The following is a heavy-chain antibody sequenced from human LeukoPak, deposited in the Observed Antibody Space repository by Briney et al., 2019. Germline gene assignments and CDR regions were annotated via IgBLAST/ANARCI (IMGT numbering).Heavy chain of an antibody. CDR3: ARSPVARDGYNPSQFDY. CDR2: IYYTGST. Sequence: SETLSLTCTVSGGSISSDGYYWSWIRQHPGKGPEWIGYIYYTGSTYYNPSLRSRVIISLDTSKNHFSLKLSSVTAADTAVYYCARSPVARDGYNPSQFDYWGQGTLVTVSS. V-gene: IGHV4-31*03. CDR1: GGSISSDGYY. J-gene: IGHJ4*02. D-gene: IGHD5-24*01.